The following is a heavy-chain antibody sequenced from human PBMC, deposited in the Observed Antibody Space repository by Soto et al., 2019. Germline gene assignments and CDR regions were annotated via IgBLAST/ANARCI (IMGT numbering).Heavy chain of an antibody. D-gene: IGHD6-6*01. CDR1: GFTFSSYA. J-gene: IGHJ5*02. Sequence: QVQLVESGGGVVQPGRSLRLSCAASGFTFSSYAIHWVRQAPGKGLEWVAVISYDGSNKYYADSVKGRFTISRDNSKNTLYLQMNSLRAEDTAVYYCARDGGGIAAHPGWFDPWGQGTLVTVSS. V-gene: IGHV3-30-3*01. CDR2: ISYDGSNK. CDR3: ARDGGGIAAHPGWFDP.